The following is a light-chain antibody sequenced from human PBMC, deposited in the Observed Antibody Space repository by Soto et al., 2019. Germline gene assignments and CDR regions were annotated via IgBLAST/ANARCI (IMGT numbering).Light chain of an antibody. CDR2: DAS. Sequence: DIQMSPSPSTLSGTVGDRVTITCRASQTISKWLAWYQQKPGQAPKLLIYDASTLESGVPSRFSGSGSGTDFSLTISSLQPVDFATYYCQQYTGYSQWTFGPGTKVDIK. V-gene: IGKV1-5*01. CDR1: QTISKW. CDR3: QQYTGYSQWT. J-gene: IGKJ1*01.